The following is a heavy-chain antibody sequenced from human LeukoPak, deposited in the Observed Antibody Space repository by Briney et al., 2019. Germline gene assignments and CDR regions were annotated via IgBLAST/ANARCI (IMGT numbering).Heavy chain of an antibody. CDR3: VRQSYCSSTTCYYYYGMDV. CDR1: GYSFTDYW. Sequence: GASLKISCEGSGYSFTDYWIGWVRQMPGKGLEWMGIIYPGDSDTRYSPPFQGQVTISADKSISTAYLQWSSLKASDTAMYYCVRQSYCSSTTCYYYYGMDVWGQGTTVTVSS. J-gene: IGHJ6*02. V-gene: IGHV5-51*01. CDR2: IYPGDSDT. D-gene: IGHD2-2*01.